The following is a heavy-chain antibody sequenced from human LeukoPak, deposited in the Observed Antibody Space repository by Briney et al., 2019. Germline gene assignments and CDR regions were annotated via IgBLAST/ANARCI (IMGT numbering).Heavy chain of an antibody. D-gene: IGHD3-3*01. CDR2: IKHDGSEK. V-gene: IGHV3-7*01. Sequence: GGSLRLSCAASGFIFTGYFMSWVSQAPGKGLEWVASIKHDGSEKYYVDSVRGRFTISRDNTKNLLYLQISSLRAEDTAVYYCATDRGWRTSGYYLYYFEYWGQGTLVTFSS. CDR3: ATDRGWRTSGYYLYYFEY. CDR1: GFIFTGYF. J-gene: IGHJ4*02.